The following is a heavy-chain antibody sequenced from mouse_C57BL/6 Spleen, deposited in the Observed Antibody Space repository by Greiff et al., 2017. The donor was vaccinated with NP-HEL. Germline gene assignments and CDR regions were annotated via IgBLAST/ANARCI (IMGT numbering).Heavy chain of an antibody. CDR2: IYPSDSET. CDR1: GYTFTSYW. CDR3: ARSDYYDYDNFDY. J-gene: IGHJ2*01. V-gene: IGHV1-61*01. Sequence: QVQLQQPGAELVRPGSSVKLSCKASGYTFTSYWMDWVKQRPGQGLEWIGNIYPSDSETHYNQKFKDKATLTVDKSSSTAYMQLSSLTSEDSAVYYCARSDYYDYDNFDYWGQGTTLTVSS. D-gene: IGHD2-4*01.